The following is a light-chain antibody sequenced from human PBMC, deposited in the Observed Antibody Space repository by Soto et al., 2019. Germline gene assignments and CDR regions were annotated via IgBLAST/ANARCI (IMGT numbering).Light chain of an antibody. Sequence: DIQMTQSPSSLSASVGDRVTITCQASQGINNYLNWFQQKPGKGPELLIYIASNLATRVPSRFSGSGSGTDVTLTISSLQPEEIATYFCQQYENFPFTFGGGTKVEIK. CDR2: IAS. CDR3: QQYENFPFT. CDR1: QGINNY. V-gene: IGKV1-33*01. J-gene: IGKJ4*01.